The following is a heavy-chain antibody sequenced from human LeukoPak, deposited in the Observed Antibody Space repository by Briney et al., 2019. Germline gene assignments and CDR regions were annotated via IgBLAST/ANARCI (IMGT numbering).Heavy chain of an antibody. CDR2: IYGGGST. Sequence: GGSLRLSCAASGFTVSSSYMNWVRQAPGKGLEWVSLIYGGGSTYYADSVKGRLTISRDNSKNTLYLQMNSLRAEDTAVYYCARRGDGGRSFDYWGQGTLVTVSS. CDR1: GFTVSSSY. J-gene: IGHJ4*02. D-gene: IGHD4-23*01. CDR3: ARRGDGGRSFDY. V-gene: IGHV3-53*01.